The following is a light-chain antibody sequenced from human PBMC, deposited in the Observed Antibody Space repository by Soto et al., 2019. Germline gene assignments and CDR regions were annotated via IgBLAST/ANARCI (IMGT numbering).Light chain of an antibody. CDR1: QGISSY. CDR3: QHYNSYSEA. CDR2: AAS. J-gene: IGKJ1*01. Sequence: IQLTQSPSSLSASVGDRVTITCQASQGISSYLAWYQQKPGKAPKLLIYAASTLQSGVPSRFSGSGSGTEFTLTISSLQPDDVATYYCQHYNSYSEAFGQGTKVDI. V-gene: IGKV1-9*01.